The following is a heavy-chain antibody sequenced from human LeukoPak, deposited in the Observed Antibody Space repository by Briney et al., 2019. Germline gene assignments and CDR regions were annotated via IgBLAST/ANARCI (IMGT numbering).Heavy chain of an antibody. V-gene: IGHV3-49*04. CDR3: TREPIGYCSSTSCYTEGPFDY. CDR1: GFTFSDYY. D-gene: IGHD2-2*02. Sequence: PGGSLRLSCAASGFTFSDYYMSWVRQAPGKGLEWVGFIRSKAYGGTTEYAASVKGRFTISRDDSKSIAYLQMNSLKTEDTAVYYCTREPIGYCSSTSCYTEGPFDYWGQGTLVTVSS. CDR2: IRSKAYGGTT. J-gene: IGHJ4*02.